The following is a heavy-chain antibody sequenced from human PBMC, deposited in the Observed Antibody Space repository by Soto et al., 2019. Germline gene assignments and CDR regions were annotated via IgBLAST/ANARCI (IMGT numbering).Heavy chain of an antibody. CDR3: ARGGKNNDYYFDH. CDR2: IYNNGGS. Sequence: SETLSLTCVVSGASISSGEYAWNWVRQPPGKGLEWLGYIYNNGGSYYNPSLKSRVSISLDRSKNHFSLRLDSVTAADTALYFCARGGKNNDYYFDHWGQGTLVTVSS. V-gene: IGHV4-30-2*01. J-gene: IGHJ4*02. D-gene: IGHD3-16*01. CDR1: GASISSGEYA.